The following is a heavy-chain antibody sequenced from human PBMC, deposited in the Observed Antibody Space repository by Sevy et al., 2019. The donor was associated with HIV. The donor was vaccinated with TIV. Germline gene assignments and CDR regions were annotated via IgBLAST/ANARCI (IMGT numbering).Heavy chain of an antibody. CDR3: ARDGVNDY. CDR2: IKADGSET. D-gene: IGHD2-21*01. V-gene: IGHV3-7*01. Sequence: GGSLRLSCAASGFTFGTYWMNWVRQPPGKGLEWVANIKADGSETYYVDSVKGRFTISRDNVWNSLYLQMNSLRVEDTAVYYCARDGVNDYWGQGTKVTVSS. CDR1: GFTFGTYW. J-gene: IGHJ4*02.